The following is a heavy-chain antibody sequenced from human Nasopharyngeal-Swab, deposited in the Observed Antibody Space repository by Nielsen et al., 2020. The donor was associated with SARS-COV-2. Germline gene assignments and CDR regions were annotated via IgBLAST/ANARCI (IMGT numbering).Heavy chain of an antibody. CDR2: ISAYNGNT. V-gene: IGHV1-18*01. CDR3: AREGVVVTALSV. D-gene: IGHD2-21*02. CDR1: GYSFTNYG. Sequence: ASVKVSCKASGYSFTNYGISWVRQAPGQGLEWMGWISAYNGNTNYAQKLQGRVTMTTDTSTSTAYMELRSLRSDDTAVYYCAREGVVVTALSVWGQGTPVTVSS. J-gene: IGHJ4*02.